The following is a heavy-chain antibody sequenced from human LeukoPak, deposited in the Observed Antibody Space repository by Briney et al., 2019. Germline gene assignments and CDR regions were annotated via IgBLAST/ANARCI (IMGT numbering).Heavy chain of an antibody. V-gene: IGHV4-34*01. Sequence: SETLSLTCAVYGGSFSGYSWSWIRQPPEKGLEWIGEINHSGSTNYNPSLKSRVTISADTSKKQFSLKVNSVTAADTALYYCARRVATIRYTGSFPARKNAFDIWGQGTMITVSS. J-gene: IGHJ3*02. D-gene: IGHD1-26*01. CDR3: ARRVATIRYTGSFPARKNAFDI. CDR2: INHSGST. CDR1: GGSFSGYS.